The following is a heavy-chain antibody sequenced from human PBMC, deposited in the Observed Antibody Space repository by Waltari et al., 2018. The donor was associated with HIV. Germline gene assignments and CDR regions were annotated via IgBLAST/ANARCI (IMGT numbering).Heavy chain of an antibody. D-gene: IGHD3-22*01. CDR1: GYRLIELS. CDR3: VTGYDTSGQSPTMGDY. CDR2: LYPENDET. V-gene: IGHV1-24*01. J-gene: IGHJ4*02. Sequence: QVQLVQSGGEVKKPGASVKVSCKVSGYRLIELSMHWVRQAPGKGLEWMGGLYPENDETIYEHKIQGRVTMTDDTSTDTPYMELSSLKSEDTAVYYCVTGYDTSGQSPTMGDYWGQGTLVTVSS.